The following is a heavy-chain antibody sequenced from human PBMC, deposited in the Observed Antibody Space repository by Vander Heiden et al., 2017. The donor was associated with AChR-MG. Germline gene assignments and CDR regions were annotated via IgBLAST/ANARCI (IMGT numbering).Heavy chain of an antibody. CDR3: AKDGARAAAGNY. V-gene: IGHV3-23*01. CDR1: GFTFSSYA. Sequence: EVQLLESGGGLVQPGGSLRLSCAAPGFTFSSYAMSWVRQAPGKGLGWVSAISGSGGSTYYADSVKGRFTISRDNSKNTLYLQMNSLRAEDTAVYYCAKDGARAAAGNYWGQGTLVTVSS. D-gene: IGHD6-13*01. J-gene: IGHJ4*02. CDR2: ISGSGGST.